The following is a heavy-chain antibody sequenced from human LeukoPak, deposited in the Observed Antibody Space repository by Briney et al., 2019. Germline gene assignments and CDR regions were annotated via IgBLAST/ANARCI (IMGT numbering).Heavy chain of an antibody. D-gene: IGHD3-10*01. CDR2: IYYSGST. CDR1: GGSISSYY. Sequence: SETPSPTCTVSGGSISSYYWSWIRQPPGKGLEWIGYIYYSGSTNYNPSLKSRVTISVDTSKNQFSLKLSSVTAADTAVYYCARGERGTNMVRFFDYWGQGTLVTVSS. J-gene: IGHJ4*02. CDR3: ARGERGTNMVRFFDY. V-gene: IGHV4-59*12.